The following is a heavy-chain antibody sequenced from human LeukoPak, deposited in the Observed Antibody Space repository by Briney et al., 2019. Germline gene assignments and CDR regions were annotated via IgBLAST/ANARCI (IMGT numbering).Heavy chain of an antibody. V-gene: IGHV1-69*13. CDR2: IIPIFGTA. J-gene: IGHJ4*02. D-gene: IGHD3-22*01. Sequence: GASVKVSCKASGGTFSSYAISWVRQAPGQGLEWMGGIIPIFGTANYAQKFQGRVTITADESTSTAYMELSSLRSEDTAVYYCARAYEGDSSGYYSFGYWGQGPLVPVPS. CDR1: GGTFSSYA. CDR3: ARAYEGDSSGYYSFGY.